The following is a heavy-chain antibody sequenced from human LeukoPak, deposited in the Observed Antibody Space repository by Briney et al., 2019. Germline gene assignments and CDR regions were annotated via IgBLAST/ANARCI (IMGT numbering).Heavy chain of an antibody. CDR2: MDPNNGNT. Sequence: ASVKVSCKASGYTFTNYHINWVRQATGQGLEWMGWMDPNNGNTDYAQKFQGRVTMTRNTSVNTAYMELSSLRAEDTAVYYCAKKSFRSGYSYGTSFDYWGQGTLVTVSS. CDR3: AKKSFRSGYSYGTSFDY. CDR1: GYTFTNYH. J-gene: IGHJ4*02. D-gene: IGHD5-18*01. V-gene: IGHV1-8*01.